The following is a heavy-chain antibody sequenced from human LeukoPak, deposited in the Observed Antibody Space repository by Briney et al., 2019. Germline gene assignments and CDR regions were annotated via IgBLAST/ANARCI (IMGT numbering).Heavy chain of an antibody. Sequence: PGRSLRLSCAASGFTFSIYAMHWVRQAPGKGLEWVAIIWFDGSNKHHADSVKGRFTISRDNSKNTLYLQMNSLRAEDTAVYYCARVSAGYSNYGALDYWGQGTLVTVSS. D-gene: IGHD4-11*01. CDR3: ARVSAGYSNYGALDY. J-gene: IGHJ4*02. CDR2: IWFDGSNK. CDR1: GFTFSIYA. V-gene: IGHV3-33*01.